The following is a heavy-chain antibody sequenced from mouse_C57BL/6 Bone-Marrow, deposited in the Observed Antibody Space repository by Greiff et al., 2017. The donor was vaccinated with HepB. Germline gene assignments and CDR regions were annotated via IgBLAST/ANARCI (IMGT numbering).Heavy chain of an antibody. V-gene: IGHV14-1*01. CDR3: TRWLLPTLYAMDY. CDR2: IDPEDGDT. J-gene: IGHJ4*01. Sequence: ESGAELVRPGASVKLSCTASGFNIKDYYMHWVKQRPEQGLEWIGRIDPEDGDTEYAPKFQGKATMTADTSSNTAYLQLSSLTSEDTAVYYCTRWLLPTLYAMDYWGQGTSVTVSS. CDR1: GFNIKDYY. D-gene: IGHD2-3*01.